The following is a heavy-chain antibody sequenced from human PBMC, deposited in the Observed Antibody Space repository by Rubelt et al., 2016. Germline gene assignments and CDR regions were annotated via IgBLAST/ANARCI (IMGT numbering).Heavy chain of an antibody. CDR3: ARDGSGWYDLSY. CDR2: ISYDGSNK. CDR1: GFTFSSYA. Sequence: QVQLVESGGGVVQPGRSLRLSCAASGFTFSSYAMHWVRQAPGKGLEWVAVISYDGSNKYYADSGKGRFTISRDNSKNTLYLQMNSLRAEDTAVYYCARDGSGWYDLSYWGQGTLVTVSS. D-gene: IGHD6-19*01. J-gene: IGHJ4*02. V-gene: IGHV3-30*04.